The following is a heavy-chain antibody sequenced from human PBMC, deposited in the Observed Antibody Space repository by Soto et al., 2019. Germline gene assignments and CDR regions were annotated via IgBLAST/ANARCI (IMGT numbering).Heavy chain of an antibody. CDR1: GFTFSSYA. CDR2: ISGSGGST. V-gene: IGHV3-23*01. J-gene: IGHJ4*02. CDR3: AKGLGNIYGDYGFGADY. D-gene: IGHD4-17*01. Sequence: EVQLLESGGGLVQPGGSLRLSCAASGFTFSSYAMSWVRQAPGKGLEWVSAISGSGGSTYYADSVKSRFTISRDNSKNTLYLQMNSLRAEDTAVYYCAKGLGNIYGDYGFGADYWGQGTLVTVSS.